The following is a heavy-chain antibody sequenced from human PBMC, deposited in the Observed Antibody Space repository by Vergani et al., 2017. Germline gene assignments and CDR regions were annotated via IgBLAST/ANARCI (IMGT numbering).Heavy chain of an antibody. CDR2: IFHSGSA. J-gene: IGHJ4*02. CDR1: NYSISSGYY. D-gene: IGHD1-1*01. CDR3: ARDSSSTETGNDGFAS. Sequence: HVQLQESGPGLVRPSETLSLTCTVSNYSISSGYYWGWIRQPPGKGLEWIASIFHSGSAYVNPSLESRVDISVDASMNQFSLRLISMTVADTAFYYCARDSSSTETGNDGFASWGQGTLVTV. V-gene: IGHV4-38-2*02.